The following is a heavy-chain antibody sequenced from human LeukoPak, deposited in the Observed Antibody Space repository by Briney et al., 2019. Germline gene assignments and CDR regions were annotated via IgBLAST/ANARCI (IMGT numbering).Heavy chain of an antibody. CDR1: GFILSDYN. D-gene: IGHD2-15*01. V-gene: IGHV3-30*04. Sequence: PGRSLRLSCAASGFILSDYNMHSVRQAPGKGLEWVAVISFDGSNKYYADSVKGRFTISRDNSKNTLYLQMNSLRAEDTAVYYCARDQTGFCSGSSCLGSTFDYWGQGTLVTVSS. J-gene: IGHJ4*02. CDR3: ARDQTGFCSGSSCLGSTFDY. CDR2: ISFDGSNK.